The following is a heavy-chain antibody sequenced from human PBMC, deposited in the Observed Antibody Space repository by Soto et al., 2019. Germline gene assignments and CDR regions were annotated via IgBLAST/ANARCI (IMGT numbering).Heavy chain of an antibody. CDR1: GYTFTSYG. V-gene: IGHV1-18*01. CDR3: ARRGHLYNWFDS. CDR2: ISAYNGNT. J-gene: IGHJ5*01. Sequence: DSVKVSCKASGYTFTSYGISWVRQPPGQGLEWMGWISAYNGNTNYAQKLQGRVTMTTDTSTSTAYMELRSLRSDETAVYYCARRGHLYNWFDSWGQGTLATVSS.